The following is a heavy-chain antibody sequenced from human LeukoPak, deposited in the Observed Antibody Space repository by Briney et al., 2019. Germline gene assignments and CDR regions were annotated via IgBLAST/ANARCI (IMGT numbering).Heavy chain of an antibody. CDR2: IYHSGST. Sequence: SETLSLTCTLSGYSLSSGYYWGWIRQTPGKGLEWIGSIYHSGSTYYNPYLKSRVTISVDTSKNQFPLKLSSVTAADTAVYYCARRGIRLWSDFDYWGQGTLVTVSS. D-gene: IGHD5-18*01. V-gene: IGHV4-38-2*02. CDR3: ARRGIRLWSDFDY. CDR1: GYSLSSGYY. J-gene: IGHJ4*02.